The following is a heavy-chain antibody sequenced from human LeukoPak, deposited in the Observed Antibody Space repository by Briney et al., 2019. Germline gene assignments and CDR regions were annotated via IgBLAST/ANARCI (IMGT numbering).Heavy chain of an antibody. CDR3: AKSSRGYSYGYGGAFDI. J-gene: IGHJ3*02. V-gene: IGHV3-23*01. CDR2: ISGSGGST. CDR1: GFTFSSYA. D-gene: IGHD5-18*01. Sequence: GGSLRLSCAASGFTFSSYAMSWVRQAPGKGLEWVSAISGSGGSTYYADSVKGRFTISRDNSENTLYLQMNSLRAEDTAVYYCAKSSRGYSYGYGGAFDIWGRGTMVTVSS.